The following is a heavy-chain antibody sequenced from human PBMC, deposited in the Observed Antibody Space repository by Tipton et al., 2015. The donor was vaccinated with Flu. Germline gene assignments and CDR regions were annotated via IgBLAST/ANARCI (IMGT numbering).Heavy chain of an antibody. CDR1: GFTVSNNY. CDR3: ARVASSFAWYFQS. Sequence: SLRLSCAASGFTVSNNYMGWVRQTPGKGLEWVALIYSGGTTYYTDSVKGRFTISRDNAKNTLYLQMTSLRPEDAAVYYCARVASSFAWYFQSWGQGTLVTVSS. CDR2: IYSGGTT. J-gene: IGHJ4*02. D-gene: IGHD2/OR15-2a*01. V-gene: IGHV3-66*02.